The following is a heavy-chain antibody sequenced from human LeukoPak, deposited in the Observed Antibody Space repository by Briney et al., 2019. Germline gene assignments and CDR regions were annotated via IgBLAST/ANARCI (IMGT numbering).Heavy chain of an antibody. D-gene: IGHD2-15*01. J-gene: IGHJ4*02. CDR3: AKEGGIASYFDY. Sequence: PGGSLRLSCEASGFTFSTYEMNWVRQTPGKGLEWVSAISGSGGSTYYADSVKGRFTFSRDNSKNTLYLQMNSLRAEDTAVYYCAKEGGIASYFDYWGQGTLVTVSS. CDR2: ISGSGGST. CDR1: GFTFSTYE. V-gene: IGHV3-23*01.